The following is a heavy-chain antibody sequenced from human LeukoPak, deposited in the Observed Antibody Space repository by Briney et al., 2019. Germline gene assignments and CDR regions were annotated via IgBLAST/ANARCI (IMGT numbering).Heavy chain of an antibody. CDR3: ARDPNWGSGY. V-gene: IGHV3-23*01. CDR2: IGTRGDGI. CDR1: GFTFSSYA. D-gene: IGHD7-27*01. J-gene: IGHJ4*02. Sequence: HPGGSLRLSCSASGFTFSSYAMHWVRQAPGKALEWVSVIGTRGDGIHYADSVKGRFTISRDDSKNTLYLQMNSLRAEDTAVYYCARDPNWGSGYWGQGTLVTVSS.